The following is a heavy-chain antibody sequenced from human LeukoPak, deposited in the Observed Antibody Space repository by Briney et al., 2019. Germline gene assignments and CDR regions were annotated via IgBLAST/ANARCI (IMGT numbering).Heavy chain of an antibody. Sequence: PSETLSLTCAVYGGSFSGYYWSWIRQPPGKGLEWIGEINHSGSTNYNPSLKSRVTISVDTSKNQFSLKLSSVTAADTAVYYCARVYCSSTSCPYYFDYWGQGTLVTVSS. D-gene: IGHD2-2*01. CDR3: ARVYCSSTSCPYYFDY. CDR1: GGSFSGYY. V-gene: IGHV4-34*01. J-gene: IGHJ4*02. CDR2: INHSGST.